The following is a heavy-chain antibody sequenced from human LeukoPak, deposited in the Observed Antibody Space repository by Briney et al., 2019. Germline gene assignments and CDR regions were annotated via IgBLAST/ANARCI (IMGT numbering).Heavy chain of an antibody. D-gene: IGHD6-13*01. CDR2: INHSGST. CDR3: ARGLGYSSSWLDY. J-gene: IGHJ4*02. CDR1: GGSFSGYY. V-gene: IGHV4-34*01. Sequence: SETLSLTCAVYGGSFSGYYWSWIRQPPGKGLQWIGEINHSGSTNYNPSLKSRVTISVDTSENQFSLKLSSVTAADTAVYHCARGLGYSSSWLDYWGQGTLVTVSS.